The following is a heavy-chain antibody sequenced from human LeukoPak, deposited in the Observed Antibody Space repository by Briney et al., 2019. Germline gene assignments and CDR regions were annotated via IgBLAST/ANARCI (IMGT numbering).Heavy chain of an antibody. J-gene: IGHJ3*02. CDR1: GGSISSGLFY. Sequence: SETLSLTCTVSGGSISSGLFYWTWIRQSPGKGLVWIGYMYYSGSTNYNPSLKSRVTTSIDMSKNQFSLTLSSVTAADTALYYCARHFTYYYDSSGYPRDAFDIWGQGTMVTVSS. CDR3: ARHFTYYYDSSGYPRDAFDI. D-gene: IGHD3-22*01. V-gene: IGHV4-61*01. CDR2: MYYSGST.